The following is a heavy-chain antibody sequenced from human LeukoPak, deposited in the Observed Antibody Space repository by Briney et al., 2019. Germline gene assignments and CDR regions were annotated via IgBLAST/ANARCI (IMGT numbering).Heavy chain of an antibody. CDR1: GFTFSSYG. CDR2: TSYDGRNK. V-gene: IGHV3-30*19. Sequence: GGSLRLSCAASGFTFSSYGMYWVRQAPGKGLEWVTLTSYDGRNKYYADSVKGRFTVSRDNSKNTLHLQMNSLRVEDTAVYYCAQGHSHTAMYFWGQGTLVTVSS. D-gene: IGHD5-18*01. J-gene: IGHJ4*02. CDR3: AQGHSHTAMYF.